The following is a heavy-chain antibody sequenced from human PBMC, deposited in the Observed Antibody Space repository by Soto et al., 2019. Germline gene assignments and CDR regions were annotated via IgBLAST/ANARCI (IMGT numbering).Heavy chain of an antibody. CDR2: IIPIFGTA. J-gene: IGHJ4*02. Sequence: SLKVSCKASGGTFSSYAISWVRQAPGQGLEWMGGIIPIFGTANYAQKFQGRVTITADESTSTAYMELSSLRSEDTAVYYCARALLSIAAPPGWGQGTLVTVSS. V-gene: IGHV1-69*13. CDR3: ARALLSIAAPPG. D-gene: IGHD6-6*01. CDR1: GGTFSSYA.